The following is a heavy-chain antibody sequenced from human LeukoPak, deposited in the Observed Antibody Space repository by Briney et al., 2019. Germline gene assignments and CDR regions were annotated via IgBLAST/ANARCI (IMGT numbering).Heavy chain of an antibody. J-gene: IGHJ6*02. Sequence: GGSLRLSCAASGFTVSSNYMSWVRQAPGKGLEWGSVIYSGGSTYYADSVKGRFTISRDNSKNTLYLQMNSLRAEDTAVYYCARGGGSIYYYYGMDVWGQGTTVTVSS. V-gene: IGHV3-53*01. CDR2: IYSGGST. CDR1: GFTVSSNY. CDR3: ARGGGSIYYYYGMDV. D-gene: IGHD2-15*01.